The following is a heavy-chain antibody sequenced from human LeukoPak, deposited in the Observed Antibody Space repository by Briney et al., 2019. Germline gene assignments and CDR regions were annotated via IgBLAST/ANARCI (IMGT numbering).Heavy chain of an antibody. CDR2: IYTSGST. V-gene: IGHV4-61*02. J-gene: IGHJ4*02. Sequence: KSSETLSLTCTVSGGSISSGSYYWSWIRQPAGKGLEWIGRIYTSGSTNYNPSLKSRVTISVDTSKNQFSLKLSSVTAADTAVYYCASEGIAAAFDYWGQGTLVTVSS. CDR3: ASEGIAAAFDY. D-gene: IGHD6-13*01. CDR1: GGSISSGSYY.